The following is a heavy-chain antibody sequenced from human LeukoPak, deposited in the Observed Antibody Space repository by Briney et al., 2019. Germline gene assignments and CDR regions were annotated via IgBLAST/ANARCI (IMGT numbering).Heavy chain of an antibody. CDR3: ANCFSGSAWSLFDN. Sequence: GGSLRLSCAASGFTFSSNAMSWVRQAPGKGLDWVSTISGSGGFTYYADSVRGRFTISRDNSKNTLYLQMNSLRAEDTALYYCANCFSGSAWSLFDNWGQGTLVTVSS. CDR1: GFTFSSNA. CDR2: ISGSGGFT. V-gene: IGHV3-23*01. D-gene: IGHD6-19*01. J-gene: IGHJ4*02.